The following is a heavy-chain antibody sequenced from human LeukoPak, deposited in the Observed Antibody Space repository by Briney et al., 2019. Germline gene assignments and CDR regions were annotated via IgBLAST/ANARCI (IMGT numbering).Heavy chain of an antibody. CDR1: GFTFSTYA. CDR2: IRGSGGTT. Sequence: GGSLRLSCAASGFTFSTYAMSWVRQAPGKGLEWVSAIRGSGGTTYYAESVKGRFTISRDNSKNTLYLQMNSLRVEDTAVYYCARGSSDWYGPFDYWGQGTLVTV. V-gene: IGHV3-23*01. D-gene: IGHD6-19*01. J-gene: IGHJ4*02. CDR3: ARGSSDWYGPFDY.